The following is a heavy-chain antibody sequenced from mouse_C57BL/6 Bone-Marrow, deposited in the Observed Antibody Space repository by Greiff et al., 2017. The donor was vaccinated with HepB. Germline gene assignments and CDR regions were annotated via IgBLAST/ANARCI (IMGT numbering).Heavy chain of an antibody. CDR2: IYPRSGNT. D-gene: IGHD2-3*01. V-gene: IGHV1-81*01. CDR3: ASRGGYYDFYYAMDY. J-gene: IGHJ4*01. CDR1: GYTFTSYG. Sequence: VQLQQSGAELARPGASVKLSCKASGYTFTSYGISWVKQRTGQGLEWIGEIYPRSGNTYYNEKFKGKATLTADKSSSTAYMELRSLTSEDSAVYFCASRGGYYDFYYAMDYWGQGTSVTVSS.